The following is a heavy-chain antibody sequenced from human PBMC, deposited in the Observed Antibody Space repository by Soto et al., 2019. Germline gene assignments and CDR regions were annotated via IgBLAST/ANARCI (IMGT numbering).Heavy chain of an antibody. V-gene: IGHV1-18*01. CDR1: GYIFTSYG. Sequence: ASVKVSCKASGYIFTSYGISWERYSPGQGHEWMGWITAYNGNTNYAQKLQGRVTMTTDTSTSTAYMELRSLRSDDTAVYYCARSYYDSSGYYLLGVDYWGQGTLVTVSS. D-gene: IGHD3-22*01. CDR3: ARSYYDSSGYYLLGVDY. CDR2: ITAYNGNT. J-gene: IGHJ4*02.